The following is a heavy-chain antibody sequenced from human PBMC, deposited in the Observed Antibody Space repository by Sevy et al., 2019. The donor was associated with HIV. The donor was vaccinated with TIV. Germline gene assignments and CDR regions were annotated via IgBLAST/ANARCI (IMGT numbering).Heavy chain of an antibody. J-gene: IGHJ4*02. CDR2: IKAKIDGETT. CDR3: TTRPYAAIIDY. CDR1: GFNISSAS. D-gene: IGHD2-2*02. V-gene: IGHV3-15*07. Sequence: GGSLRLSCGGSGFNISSASMNWVRQAPGRGLEWVGRIKAKIDGETTDYGAPVKGRFIISRDDSRKTVYVQLNSVKTDDTAMYFCTTRPYAAIIDYWGQGTLVTVSS.